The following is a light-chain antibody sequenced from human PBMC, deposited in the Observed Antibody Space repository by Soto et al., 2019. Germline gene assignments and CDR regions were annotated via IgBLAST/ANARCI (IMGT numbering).Light chain of an antibody. CDR2: EVS. CDR1: SSDVGGYNY. V-gene: IGLV2-14*01. CDR3: ASYGSGATYV. Sequence: QPVLTQPASVSGSPGQSITISCTGTSSDVGGYNYVSWYQLHPGKAPKLMIHEVSERPSGVSNRFSGSKSGNTASLTISGLQAEDEADSYCASYGSGATYVFGGGTKVTVL. J-gene: IGLJ1*01.